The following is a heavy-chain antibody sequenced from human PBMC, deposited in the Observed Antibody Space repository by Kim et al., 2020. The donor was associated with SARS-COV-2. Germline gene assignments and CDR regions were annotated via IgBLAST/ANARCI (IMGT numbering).Heavy chain of an antibody. CDR3: AKDLLTVAGDYYYYGMDV. J-gene: IGHJ6*02. CDR1: GFTFSSYA. Sequence: GGSLRLSCAASGFTFSSYAMSWVRQAPGKGLEWVSAVSGSGGTTYYADSVKGRFTISRDNSKNTLYLQMNSLRAEDTAVYYCAKDLLTVAGDYYYYGMDVWGQGTTVTVSS. D-gene: IGHD6-19*01. V-gene: IGHV3-23*01. CDR2: VSGSGGTT.